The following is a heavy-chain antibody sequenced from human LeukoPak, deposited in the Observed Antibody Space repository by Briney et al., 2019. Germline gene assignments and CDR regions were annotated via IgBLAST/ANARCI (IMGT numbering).Heavy chain of an antibody. CDR2: ISYDGSNK. V-gene: IGHV3-30-3*01. J-gene: IGHJ4*02. D-gene: IGHD1-26*01. CDR3: ARGSYSGSFRGDY. CDR1: GFTFSSYA. Sequence: GGSPRLSCAASGFTFSSYAMHWVRQAPGKGLEWVAVISYDGSNKYYADSVKGRFTISRDNSKNTLYLQMNSLRAEDTAVYYCARGSYSGSFRGDYWGQGTLVTVSS.